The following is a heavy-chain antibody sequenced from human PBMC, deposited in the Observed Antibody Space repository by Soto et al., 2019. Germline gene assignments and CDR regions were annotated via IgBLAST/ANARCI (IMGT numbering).Heavy chain of an antibody. J-gene: IGHJ4*02. D-gene: IGHD3-16*01. Sequence: ASVKVSCKASGYTFTSYGISWVRQAPGQGLEWMGWISAYNGNTNYAQKLQGRVTMTTDTSTSTAYMELRSLRSDDTAVYYCARSMITFGGVKGEDYWGQGTLVTVSS. CDR1: GYTFTSYG. V-gene: IGHV1-18*01. CDR2: ISAYNGNT. CDR3: ARSMITFGGVKGEDY.